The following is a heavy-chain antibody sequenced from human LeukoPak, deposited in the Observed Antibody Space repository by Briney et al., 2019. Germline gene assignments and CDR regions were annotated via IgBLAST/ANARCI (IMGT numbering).Heavy chain of an antibody. J-gene: IGHJ4*02. V-gene: IGHV3-21*01. CDR3: AWARIAAAGLPDY. D-gene: IGHD6-13*01. Sequence: PGGSLRLSCAASGLTFSSYSMNWVRQAPGKGLEWVSSISSSSSYIYYADSVKGRFTISRDNAKNSLYLQMNSLRAEDTAVYYCAWARIAAAGLPDYWGQGTLVTVSS. CDR2: ISSSSSYI. CDR1: GLTFSSYS.